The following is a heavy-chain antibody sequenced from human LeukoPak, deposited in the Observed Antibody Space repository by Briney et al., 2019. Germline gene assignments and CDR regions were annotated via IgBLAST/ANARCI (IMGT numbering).Heavy chain of an antibody. Sequence: GGSLRLSCAASGFTFSSYAMSWVRQAPGKGLEWVSAISGSGGSTYYADSVKGRFTISRDNSKNTLYLQMNSLRAEDTAVYYCAKDLDSGGWYFWDYWGQGTLVTVSS. CDR3: AKDLDSGGWYFWDY. V-gene: IGHV3-23*01. CDR1: GFTFSSYA. CDR2: ISGSGGST. J-gene: IGHJ4*02. D-gene: IGHD6-19*01.